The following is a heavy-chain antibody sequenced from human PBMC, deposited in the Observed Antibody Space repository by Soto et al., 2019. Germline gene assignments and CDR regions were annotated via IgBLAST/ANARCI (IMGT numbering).Heavy chain of an antibody. V-gene: IGHV1-18*01. CDR2: ISAYNGDT. Sequence: QAQLVQSGAEVKKPGASVKVSCRASGYTFTSYGYAWVRQAPGQGLEWMGWISAYNGDTNYAQKFHARVTLTTDTSTTTAYMELRNLGSDDTAVYYCARSGAYCTSITCLFDSFWGLGTLVTVSS. J-gene: IGHJ4*02. CDR3: ARSGAYCTSITCLFDSF. D-gene: IGHD2-8*01. CDR1: GYTFTSYG.